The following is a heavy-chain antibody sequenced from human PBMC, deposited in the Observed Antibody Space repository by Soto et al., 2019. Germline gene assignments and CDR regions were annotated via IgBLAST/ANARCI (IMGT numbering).Heavy chain of an antibody. CDR3: ARGHRVPARRGYYYYGMDV. CDR1: GGSFSGYY. V-gene: IGHV4-34*01. CDR2: INHSGST. J-gene: IGHJ6*02. D-gene: IGHD2-2*01. Sequence: PSETLSLTCAVYGGSFSGYYWSWIRQPPGKGLEWIGEINHSGSTNYNQSLKSRVTISVDTSKNQFSLKLSSVTAADTAVYYCARGHRVPARRGYYYYGMDVWGQGTTVTVSS.